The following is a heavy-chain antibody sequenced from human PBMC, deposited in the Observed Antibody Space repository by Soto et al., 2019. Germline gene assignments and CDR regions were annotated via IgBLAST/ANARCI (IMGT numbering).Heavy chain of an antibody. Sequence: TLSLTCTVSGGSISSGDYYWSRIRQPPGKGLEWIGYIYYSGSTYYNPSLKSRVTISVDTSKNQFSLKLSSVTAADTAVYYCARVVYYYYGMDVWGQGTKVTVSS. CDR1: GGSISSGDYY. CDR3: ARVVYYYYGMDV. J-gene: IGHJ6*02. V-gene: IGHV4-30-4*01. CDR2: IYYSGST.